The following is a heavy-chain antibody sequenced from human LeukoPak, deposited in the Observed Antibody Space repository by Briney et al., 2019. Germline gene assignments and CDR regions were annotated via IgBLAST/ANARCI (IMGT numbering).Heavy chain of an antibody. V-gene: IGHV4-38-2*01. CDR1: GYSISSGYY. D-gene: IGHD3-22*01. Sequence: PSETLSLTCAVSGYSISSGYYWGWIRQPPGKGLEWIGSIYHSGSTYYNPSLKSRVTISVDTSKNQFSLKLSSVTAADTAVYYCARGNYYDSSGYPNYPYYFDYWGQGTLVTVSS. CDR3: ARGNYYDSSGYPNYPYYFDY. CDR2: IYHSGST. J-gene: IGHJ4*02.